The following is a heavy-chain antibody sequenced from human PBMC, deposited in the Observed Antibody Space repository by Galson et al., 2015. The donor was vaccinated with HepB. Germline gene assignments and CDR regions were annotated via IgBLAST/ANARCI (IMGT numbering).Heavy chain of an antibody. D-gene: IGHD3-22*01. CDR2: IWYEGSNK. V-gene: IGHV3-33*01. Sequence: LRLSCAASGSPFSSYGMHWVRQAPGKGLEWVAVIWYEGSNKYYADSVKGRFTISRDNSKNTLYLQMNSLRAEDTAVYYCAREYYYDSSGYYESDYYGMDVWGQGTTVTVSS. CDR3: AREYYYDSSGYYESDYYGMDV. J-gene: IGHJ6*02. CDR1: GSPFSSYG.